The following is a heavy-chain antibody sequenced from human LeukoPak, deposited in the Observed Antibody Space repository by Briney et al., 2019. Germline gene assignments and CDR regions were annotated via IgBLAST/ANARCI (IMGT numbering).Heavy chain of an antibody. J-gene: IGHJ4*02. Sequence: PSETLSLTCTVSGGSISSSSYYWDWIRQPPGKGLEWIGSIYYSGSTYYNPSLESRVTISVDTSKNQFSLKLSSVTAADTAVYYCARSGSPRDGYNPWGQGTLVTVSS. CDR1: GGSISSSSYY. V-gene: IGHV4-39*01. D-gene: IGHD5-24*01. CDR2: IYYSGST. CDR3: ARSGSPRDGYNP.